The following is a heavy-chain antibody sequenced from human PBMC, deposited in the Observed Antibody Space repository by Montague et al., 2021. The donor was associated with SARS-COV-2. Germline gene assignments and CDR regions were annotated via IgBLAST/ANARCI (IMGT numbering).Heavy chain of an antibody. CDR2: ISSSGSTI. D-gene: IGHD3-3*01. J-gene: IGHJ4*02. V-gene: IGHV3-11*01. CDR3: ARAIFGVATDY. CDR1: GFTFSDYY. Sequence: SLRLSCAASGFTFSDYYMSWIRQAPGKGLEWVSYISSSGSTIYYADSVKGRFIIPRDNAKNSLYLQMNSLRAEDTAVYYCARAIFGVATDYWGQGTLVTVSS.